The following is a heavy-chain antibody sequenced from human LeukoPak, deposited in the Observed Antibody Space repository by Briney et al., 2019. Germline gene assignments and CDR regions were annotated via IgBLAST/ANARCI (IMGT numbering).Heavy chain of an antibody. CDR3: AGDYNFLTGLNY. D-gene: IGHD3-9*01. V-gene: IGHV3-73*01. Sequence: GGSLILSCAASGLTFSGSGIHWVRQASGKGLEWLGRIGRQGDSDATRYAASLKGKFTISRVDSRNTAYLQMNSLKTEDTAVYYCAGDYNFLTGLNYWGQGTLVTVSS. CDR2: IGRQGDSDAT. CDR1: GLTFSGSG. J-gene: IGHJ4*02.